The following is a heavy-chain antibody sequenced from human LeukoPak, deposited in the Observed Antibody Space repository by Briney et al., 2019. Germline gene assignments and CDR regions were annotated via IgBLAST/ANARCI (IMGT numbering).Heavy chain of an antibody. D-gene: IGHD6-13*01. J-gene: IGHJ4*02. Sequence: GGSLRLSCAASGFTFSTYVMYWVRPAPGKGLEWVAVISYDGSTKYYADSVKGRFTVSRDNSKNTLYLQMNSLRAEDTAVYYCARDSPSSSWSTADYWGQGTLVSVSS. CDR1: GFTFSTYV. V-gene: IGHV3-30*04. CDR2: ISYDGSTK. CDR3: ARDSPSSSWSTADY.